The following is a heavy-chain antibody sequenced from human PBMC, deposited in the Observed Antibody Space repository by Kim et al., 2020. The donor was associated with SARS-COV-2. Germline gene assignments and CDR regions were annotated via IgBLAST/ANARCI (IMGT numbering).Heavy chain of an antibody. V-gene: IGHV3-23*01. J-gene: IGHJ4*02. Sequence: ADSVKGRFTISRDNSKNTLYLQMHSLRAEDTAVYYCAKVLGIAAAGTFDYWGQGTLVTVSS. D-gene: IGHD6-13*01. CDR3: AKVLGIAAAGTFDY.